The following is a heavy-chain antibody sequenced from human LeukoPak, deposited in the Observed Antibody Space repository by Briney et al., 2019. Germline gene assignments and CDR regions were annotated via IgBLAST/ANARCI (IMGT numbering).Heavy chain of an antibody. CDR2: IYHSGST. Sequence: SETLSLTCTVSGYSISSGYYWGWIRPPPGKGLEWIGSIYHSGSTYYNPSLKSRVTISVDTSKNQFSLKLSSVTAADTAVYYCARDPAYGGNSTGYWGQGTLVTVSS. V-gene: IGHV4-38-2*02. CDR1: GYSISSGYY. J-gene: IGHJ4*02. CDR3: ARDPAYGGNSTGY. D-gene: IGHD4-23*01.